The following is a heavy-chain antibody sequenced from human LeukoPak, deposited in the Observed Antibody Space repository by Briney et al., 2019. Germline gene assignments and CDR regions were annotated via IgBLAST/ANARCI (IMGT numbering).Heavy chain of an antibody. Sequence: PGGSLRLSCTVSGFTFSSYTMNWVRQAPGKGLEWVSSIGSSGTSMYYADSVKGRFTISRDNAKTALFLQMTNLRADDTPVYFFGTEGMRSLGQDYWGQGSLVTVSP. CDR1: GFTFSSYT. CDR3: GTEGMRSLGQDY. CDR2: IGSSGTSM. V-gene: IGHV3-48*01. D-gene: IGHD3-16*01. J-gene: IGHJ4*02.